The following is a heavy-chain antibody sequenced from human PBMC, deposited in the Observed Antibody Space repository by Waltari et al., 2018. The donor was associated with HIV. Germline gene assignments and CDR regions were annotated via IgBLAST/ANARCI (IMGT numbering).Heavy chain of an antibody. Sequence: EVQLVESGGGLVQPGGSLRLSCAASGFTFSSYWMHWVRQAPGKGLIWVSRINTGGSSTTYADSVKGRFTISRDNAKNTLFLQMNSLRAEDTAVYYCARETYSDYAFDYWGQGTLVTVSS. J-gene: IGHJ4*02. CDR2: INTGGSST. D-gene: IGHD4-17*01. CDR1: GFTFSSYW. V-gene: IGHV3-74*01. CDR3: ARETYSDYAFDY.